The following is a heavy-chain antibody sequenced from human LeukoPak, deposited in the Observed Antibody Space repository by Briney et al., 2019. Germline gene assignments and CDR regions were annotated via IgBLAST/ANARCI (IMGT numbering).Heavy chain of an antibody. CDR1: GYTFTGYY. J-gene: IGHJ4*02. CDR2: INPNSGGT. CDR3: ARDDRRIAVAGTPYNY. Sequence: ASVKVSCKASGYTFTGYYMHWVRQAPGQGLEWMGWINPNSGGTNYAQKFQGRVTMTRDTSISTAYMELSRLRSDDTAVYYRARDDRRIAVAGTPYNYWGQGTLVTVSS. D-gene: IGHD6-19*01. V-gene: IGHV1-2*02.